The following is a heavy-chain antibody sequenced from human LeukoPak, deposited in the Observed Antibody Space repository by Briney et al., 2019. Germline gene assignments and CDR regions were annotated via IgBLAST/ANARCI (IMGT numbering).Heavy chain of an antibody. Sequence: SETLSLTCTVSGGSISSYYWSWIRQPPGKGLEWIGYIYYSGSTNYNPSLKSRVTISVDTSKNQFSLKLSSVTAADTAVHYCARVDYGGNSDYWGQGTPVTVSS. CDR3: ARVDYGGNSDY. D-gene: IGHD4-23*01. J-gene: IGHJ4*02. V-gene: IGHV4-59*01. CDR1: GGSISSYY. CDR2: IYYSGST.